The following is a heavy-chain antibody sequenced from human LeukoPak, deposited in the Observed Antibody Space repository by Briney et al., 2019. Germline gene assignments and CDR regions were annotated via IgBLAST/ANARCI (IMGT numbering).Heavy chain of an antibody. V-gene: IGHV1-18*01. CDR1: GYTFTSYG. D-gene: IGHD3-22*01. CDR3: ARDLDAMIVASDAFDI. Sequence: ASVKVSCKASGYTFTSYGISWVRQPPGQGLEWMGWISAYNGNTNYRQKLQRRVSMTTDTSTSTAYMELRSLRSDDTAVYYCARDLDAMIVASDAFDIWGQGTMVTVSS. CDR2: ISAYNGNT. J-gene: IGHJ3*02.